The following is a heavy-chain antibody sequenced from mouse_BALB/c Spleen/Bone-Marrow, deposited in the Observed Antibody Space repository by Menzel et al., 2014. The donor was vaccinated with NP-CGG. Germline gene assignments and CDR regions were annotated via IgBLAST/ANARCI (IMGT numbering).Heavy chain of an antibody. V-gene: IGHV1-4*01. J-gene: IGHJ4*01. CDR2: ITPNSDHT. CDR1: GYTFTSHT. Sequence: VKLMESGAELARPGASVKMSCKASGYTFTSHTMHWVKQRPGQGLEWIGYITPNSDHTNYNQKFKDRATLTADKSSSTAYMQLSSLTSEDSAIHYCSRSTFAHIMDSWGQGTSVTVSS. D-gene: IGHD4-1*02. CDR3: SRSTFAHIMDS.